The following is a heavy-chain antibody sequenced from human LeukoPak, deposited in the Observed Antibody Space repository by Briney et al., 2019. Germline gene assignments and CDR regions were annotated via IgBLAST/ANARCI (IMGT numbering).Heavy chain of an antibody. CDR1: GFTFSSYA. Sequence: GGSLRLSCAASGFTFSSYAMNWVRQAPGKGLEWVSYISSSGSTIYYADSVKGRFTISRDNAKNSLYLQTNSLRAEETAVYYCARDYDSSGYYGPYFDYCGQGTLVTVSS. J-gene: IGHJ4*02. CDR3: ARDYDSSGYYGPYFDY. V-gene: IGHV3-48*03. D-gene: IGHD3-22*01. CDR2: ISSSGSTI.